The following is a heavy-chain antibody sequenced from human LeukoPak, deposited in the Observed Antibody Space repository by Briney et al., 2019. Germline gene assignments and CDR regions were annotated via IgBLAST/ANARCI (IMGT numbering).Heavy chain of an antibody. V-gene: IGHV3-30*04. D-gene: IGHD3-10*01. CDR3: ARDPNIYGSGAMVDP. CDR1: GFTFSSYA. CDR2: ISYDGSNK. J-gene: IGHJ5*02. Sequence: PGRSLRLSSAASGFTFSSYAMHWVRQAPGKGLEWVTVISYDGSNKYYADSVKGRFTISRDNSKNTLYLQMNSLRAEDTAVYYCARDPNIYGSGAMVDPWGQGTLVTVSS.